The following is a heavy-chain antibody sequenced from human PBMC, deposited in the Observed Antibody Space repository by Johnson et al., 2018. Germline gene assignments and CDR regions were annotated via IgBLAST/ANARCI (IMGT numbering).Heavy chain of an antibody. CDR3: AKVPGDYPWYFDY. CDR1: GFTFSSYA. J-gene: IGHJ4*02. D-gene: IGHD4-17*01. V-gene: IGHV3-23*04. CDR2: LSGSGGST. Sequence: VQLVESGGGLVQPGGSLRLSCAASGFTFSSYAMSWVRQAPGKGLEWVSALSGSGGSTYYADSVKGRFTIARDNSKNTLYLQMNCLRAEDTAVYYCAKVPGDYPWYFDYWGQGTLVTVSS.